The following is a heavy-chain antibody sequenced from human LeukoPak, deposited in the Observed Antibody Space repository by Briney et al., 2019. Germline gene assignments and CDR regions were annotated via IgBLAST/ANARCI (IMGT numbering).Heavy chain of an antibody. CDR3: AREVTTLSNYGMDV. V-gene: IGHV3-74*01. D-gene: IGHD4-17*01. Sequence: PGGSLRLSCAASGFIFSSYWMHWVRQAPGKGLVWVSRINSNGTDTTYADSVKGRFTISRDNAKNMLYLQMNSLRAEDTAVYYCAREVTTLSNYGMDVWGQGTTVTVSS. J-gene: IGHJ6*02. CDR2: INSNGTDT. CDR1: GFIFSSYW.